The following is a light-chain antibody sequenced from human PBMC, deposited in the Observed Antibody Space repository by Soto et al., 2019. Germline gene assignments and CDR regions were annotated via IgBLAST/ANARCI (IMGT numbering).Light chain of an antibody. CDR2: GAS. CDR3: QQSYRSPYT. Sequence: IPLTQSPSSLSASVGDRVTVTCRASQSINIYLNWYQQKPGKAPTLLIYGASTLQSGVTTRFSGGGSRTEFTHTVSSLQTEDFATYYCQQSYRSPYTFGQGTKLEI. J-gene: IGKJ2*01. V-gene: IGKV1-39*01. CDR1: QSINIY.